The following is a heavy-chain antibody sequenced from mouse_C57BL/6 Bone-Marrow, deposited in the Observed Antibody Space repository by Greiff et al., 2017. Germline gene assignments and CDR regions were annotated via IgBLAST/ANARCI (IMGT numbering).Heavy chain of an antibody. J-gene: IGHJ3*01. V-gene: IGHV1-81*01. D-gene: IGHD2-2*01. CDR3: ARSRWLPYAN. CDR1: GYTFTSYG. CDR2: IYPRSGKT. Sequence: VQLQQSGAELARPGASVKLSCKASGYTFTSYGISWVKQRPGQGLEWIGEIYPRSGKTYYNEKFKGKATLTADKSSSTAYMELRSLTSEDSAVYFCARSRWLPYANWGQGTLVTVSA.